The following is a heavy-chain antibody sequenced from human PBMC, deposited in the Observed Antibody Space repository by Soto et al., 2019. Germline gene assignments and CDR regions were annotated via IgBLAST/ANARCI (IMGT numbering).Heavy chain of an antibody. V-gene: IGHV3-48*02. CDR2: ISSSSSTI. J-gene: IGHJ4*02. Sequence: GGSLRLSCAASGFTFSSYSMNWVRQAPGKGLELVSYISSSSSTIYYADSVKGRFTISRDNAKNSLYLQMNSLRDEDTAVYYCARDSWHYYDSSGYSNSPFDYWGQGTLVTVSS. CDR3: ARDSWHYYDSSGYSNSPFDY. CDR1: GFTFSSYS. D-gene: IGHD3-22*01.